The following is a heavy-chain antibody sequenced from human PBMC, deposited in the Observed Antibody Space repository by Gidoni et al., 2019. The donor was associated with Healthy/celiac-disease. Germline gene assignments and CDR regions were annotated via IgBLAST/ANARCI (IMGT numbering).Heavy chain of an antibody. CDR2: IYHSGST. CDR3: ARVKGGDY. CDR1: GGSISSSTW. D-gene: IGHD3-16*01. J-gene: IGHJ4*02. Sequence: QVQLQESGPGLVKPSGTLSLTCDVSGGSISSSTWWSWVRQPPGTGLEWIGEIYHSGSTTYNPSLKSRVTISVYKSKNQFSLNLSSVTAADTAVYYCARVKGGDYWGQGTLVTVSS. V-gene: IGHV4-4*02.